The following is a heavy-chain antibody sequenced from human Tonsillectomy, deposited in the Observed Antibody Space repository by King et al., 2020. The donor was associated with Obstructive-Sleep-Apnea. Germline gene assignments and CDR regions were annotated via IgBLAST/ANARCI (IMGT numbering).Heavy chain of an antibody. J-gene: IGHJ2*01. CDR2: VSGSGHIT. CDR1: GLIFSNYA. D-gene: IGHD3-10*01. Sequence: VQLLESGGGLVQPGGSLRLSCAASGLIFSNYAMSWVRQAPGKGLEWVSTVSGSGHITYYADSVKGRFTISRDSSKNTLYLQMNSLGVEDTAVYYCAKEPGNYGSYYWYFDVWGRGTLVTVSS. CDR3: AKEPGNYGSYYWYFDV. V-gene: IGHV3-23*01.